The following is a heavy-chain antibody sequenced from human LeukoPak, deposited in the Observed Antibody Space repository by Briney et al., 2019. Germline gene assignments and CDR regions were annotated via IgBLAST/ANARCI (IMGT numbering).Heavy chain of an antibody. J-gene: IGHJ4*02. V-gene: IGHV4-34*01. CDR3: ARGAFIAAAGTEFDY. CDR1: GGSFSGYY. CDR2: INHSGST. Sequence: SETLSLTCAVYGGSFSGYYWSWIRQPPGKGLEWIGEINHSGSTNYNPSLKSRVTISVDTSKDQFSLKLSSVTAADTAVYYCARGAFIAAAGTEFDYWGQGTLVTVSS. D-gene: IGHD6-13*01.